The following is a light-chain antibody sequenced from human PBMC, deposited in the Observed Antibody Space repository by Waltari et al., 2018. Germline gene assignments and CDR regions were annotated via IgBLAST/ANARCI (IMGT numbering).Light chain of an antibody. CDR3: SSYTSTNTVI. J-gene: IGLJ2*01. CDR2: DVS. CDR1: SSDIGGYLF. V-gene: IGLV2-14*03. Sequence: HSALAQPASVSGSPGQSITISCTGTSSDIGGYLFVSWYQQHPGKAPKLMLYDVSQRPSGISNRFSGSRSGNTASLTVSGLQAEDEADYYCSSYTSTNTVIFGGGTKLTVL.